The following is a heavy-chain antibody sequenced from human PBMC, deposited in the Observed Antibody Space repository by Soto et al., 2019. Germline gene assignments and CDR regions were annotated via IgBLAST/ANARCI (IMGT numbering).Heavy chain of an antibody. D-gene: IGHD3-3*01. CDR2: IKQDGSEK. CDR3: ARYLAYYDFWSGYSNWFDP. Sequence: PSETLSLTCTVSGGSISSYWMSWVRQAPGKGLEWVANIKQDGSEKYYVDSVKGRFTISRDNAKNSLYLQMNSLRAEDTAVYYCARYLAYYDFWSGYSNWFDPWGQGTLVTVSS. V-gene: IGHV3-7*05. J-gene: IGHJ5*02. CDR1: GGSISSYW.